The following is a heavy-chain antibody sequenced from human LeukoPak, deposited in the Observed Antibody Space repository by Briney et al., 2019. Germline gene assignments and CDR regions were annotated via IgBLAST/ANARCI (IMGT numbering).Heavy chain of an antibody. Sequence: GGSLRLSCAASGFTFSNYAMSWVRQAPGKGLEWVSSINGRGGSTYYADSVKGRFTISRDNSKNTLYLQMNSLRAEDTAVYYCARGKSRDGYNYRSFYYFDYWGQGTLVTVSS. CDR1: GFTFSNYA. V-gene: IGHV3-23*01. CDR3: ARGKSRDGYNYRSFYYFDY. D-gene: IGHD5-24*01. CDR2: INGRGGST. J-gene: IGHJ4*02.